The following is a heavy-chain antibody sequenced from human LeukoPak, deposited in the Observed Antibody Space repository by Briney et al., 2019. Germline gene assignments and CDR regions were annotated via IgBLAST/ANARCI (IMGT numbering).Heavy chain of an antibody. CDR1: GDPISSHSGYK. J-gene: IGHJ4*02. V-gene: IGHV4-61*08. D-gene: IGHD3-3*01. CDR2: VYYSGTT. Sequence: SETLSLTCTVSGDPISSHSGYKWNWIRQAPGKGLEWIGYVYYSGTTSYNPSVNSRVTISVDTSKNQFSLKLTSVTAADTAVYYCAREWSAFDYWGQGTLVSVSS. CDR3: AREWSAFDY.